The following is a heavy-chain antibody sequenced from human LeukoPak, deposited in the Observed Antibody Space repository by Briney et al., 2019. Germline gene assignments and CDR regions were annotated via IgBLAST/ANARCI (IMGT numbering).Heavy chain of an antibody. D-gene: IGHD3-22*01. CDR3: ARGGYYCDSSAYSDY. CDR1: GFPFSSYE. J-gene: IGHJ4*02. V-gene: IGHV3-48*03. Sequence: GGSLRLSCVASGFPFSSYEMNWVRQAPGKGLEWVSYISSIGTIYYADSVKGRFTISRDNAKNSLHLQMNSLRAEDAAVYYCARGGYYCDSSAYSDYWGQGTLVTVSS. CDR2: ISSIGTI.